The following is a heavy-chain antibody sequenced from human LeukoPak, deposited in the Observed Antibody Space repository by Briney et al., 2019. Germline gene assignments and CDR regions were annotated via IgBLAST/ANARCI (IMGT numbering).Heavy chain of an antibody. CDR1: GGTFSSYA. D-gene: IGHD2-2*02. CDR2: IIPIFGTA. CDR3: ARSKPGGYCSSTSCYRDSYYFDY. J-gene: IGHJ4*02. V-gene: IGHV1-69*05. Sequence: SVKVSCKASGGTFSSYAISWVRQAPGQGLEWMGGIIPIFGTANYAQKFQGRVTITTDESTSTAYMELSSLRSEDTVVYYCARSKPGGYCSSTSCYRDSYYFDYWGQGTLVTVSS.